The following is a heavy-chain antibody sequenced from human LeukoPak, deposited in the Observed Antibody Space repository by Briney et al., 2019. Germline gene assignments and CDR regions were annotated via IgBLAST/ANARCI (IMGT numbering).Heavy chain of an antibody. J-gene: IGHJ6*02. Sequence: SVTVSCKASGGTFSSYAISWVRQAPGQGLEWMGGIIPIFGTANYAQKFQGRVTITADESTSTAYMELSSLRSEDTAVYYCARLPGIPYYYGMDVWGQGTTVTVSS. D-gene: IGHD1-14*01. V-gene: IGHV1-69*01. CDR3: ARLPGIPYYYGMDV. CDR1: GGTFSSYA. CDR2: IIPIFGTA.